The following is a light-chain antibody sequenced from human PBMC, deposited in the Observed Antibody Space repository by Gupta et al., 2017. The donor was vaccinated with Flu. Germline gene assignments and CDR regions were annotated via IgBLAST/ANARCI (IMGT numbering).Light chain of an antibody. V-gene: IGKV3-15*01. CDR2: GAS. CDR3: QQYNNWPPLT. J-gene: IGKJ4*01. CDR1: QSVSTN. Sequence: EIVMTQSSATLSVSPGERVTLSCRASQSVSTNLGWYQQKPGQAPRLLIYGASTRATGIPARFSGSGSGTEFTLIISSLQSEDFAVYYCQQYNNWPPLTFGGGTKVEIK.